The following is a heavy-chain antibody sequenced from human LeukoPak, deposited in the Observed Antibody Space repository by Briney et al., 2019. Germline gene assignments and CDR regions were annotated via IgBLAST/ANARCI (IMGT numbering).Heavy chain of an antibody. D-gene: IGHD2-2*01. CDR1: GFTFSSYD. Sequence: GGSLRLSCTASGFTFSSYDMHWVRQDKGKGLEWVSAISTAGDPYYLGSVKGRFTISRENAKNSFYLQMNSLRAGDTAVYYCAGQARPGSAEGAFDIWGQGTMVTVS. J-gene: IGHJ3*02. CDR3: AGQARPGSAEGAFDI. V-gene: IGHV3-13*05. CDR2: ISTAGDP.